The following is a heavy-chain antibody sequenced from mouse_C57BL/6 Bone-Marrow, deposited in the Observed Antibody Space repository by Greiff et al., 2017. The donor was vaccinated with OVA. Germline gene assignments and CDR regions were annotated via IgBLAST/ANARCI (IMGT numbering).Heavy chain of an antibody. CDR2: IYPGNSDT. CDR1: GYTFTSYW. Sequence: VHVKQSGTVLARPGASVKMSCKASGYTFTSYWMHWVKQRPGQGLEWIGAIYPGNSDTSYNQKFKGKAKLTAVTSASTAYMELSSLTNEDSAVYYCTRDLWLLRFAYWGQGTLVTVSA. V-gene: IGHV1-5*01. J-gene: IGHJ3*01. CDR3: TRDLWLLRFAY. D-gene: IGHD2-3*01.